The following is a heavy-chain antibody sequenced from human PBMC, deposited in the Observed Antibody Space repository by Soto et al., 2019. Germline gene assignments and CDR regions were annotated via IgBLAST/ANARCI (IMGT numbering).Heavy chain of an antibody. Sequence: GGSLRLSCEATGFMFSSHEMNWIRQTPGKRLEWIAKISGSGSTINYADSVKGRFTISRDNVQRTLHLQMDSLRVEDTGVYYCARGGVYWGRGTLVTVSS. J-gene: IGHJ1*01. CDR1: GFMFSSHE. CDR3: ARGGVY. V-gene: IGHV3-48*03. D-gene: IGHD2-8*01. CDR2: ISGSGSTI.